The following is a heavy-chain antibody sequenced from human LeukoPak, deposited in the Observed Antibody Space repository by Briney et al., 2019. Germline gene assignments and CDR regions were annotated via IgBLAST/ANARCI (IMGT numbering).Heavy chain of an antibody. CDR3: AKATPGSSGCFDY. J-gene: IGHJ4*02. CDR1: GFTFSSYG. V-gene: IGHV3-30*18. CDR2: ISYDGSNK. Sequence: GRSLRLSCAASGFTFSSYGMHWVRQAPGKGLEWVAVISYDGSNKYYADSVKGRFTISRDNSKNTLYLQMNSLRAEDTAVYYCAKATPGSSGCFDYWGQGTLVTVSS. D-gene: IGHD6-19*01.